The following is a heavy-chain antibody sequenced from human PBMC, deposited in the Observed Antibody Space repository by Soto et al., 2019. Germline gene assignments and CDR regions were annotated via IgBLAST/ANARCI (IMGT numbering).Heavy chain of an antibody. V-gene: IGHV1-69*13. CDR2: IIPVFGTA. Sequence: SVKVSCKASGGTFSSYAISWVRQAPGQGLEWMGGIIPVFGTANYAQKFQGRVTITADESTSTAYMELSSLRSEDTAVYYCARDRGTMVRGVIKPNWFDPWGQGTLVTVSS. CDR3: ARDRGTMVRGVIKPNWFDP. J-gene: IGHJ5*02. D-gene: IGHD3-10*01. CDR1: GGTFSSYA.